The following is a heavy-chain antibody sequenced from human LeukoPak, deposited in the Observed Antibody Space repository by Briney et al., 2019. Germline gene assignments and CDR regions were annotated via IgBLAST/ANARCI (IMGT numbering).Heavy chain of an antibody. J-gene: IGHJ4*02. Sequence: PSETLSLTCTVSGGSISSYYWSWIRQPPGKGLEWIGYIHYSGSTNYNPSLKSRVTISVDTSKNQFSLKLSSVTAADTAVYYCARAGSGWYVFFDYWGQGTLVTVSS. CDR2: IHYSGST. CDR3: ARAGSGWYVFFDY. D-gene: IGHD6-19*01. CDR1: GGSISSYY. V-gene: IGHV4-59*01.